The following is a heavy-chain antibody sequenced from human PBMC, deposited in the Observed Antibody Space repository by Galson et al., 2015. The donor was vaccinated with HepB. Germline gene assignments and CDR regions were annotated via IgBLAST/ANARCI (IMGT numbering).Heavy chain of an antibody. D-gene: IGHD3-3*01. J-gene: IGHJ6*03. CDR1: GFTFSSYW. CDR3: ARDYDFWSGSYYMDV. CDR2: IKQDGSEK. Sequence: SLRLSCAASGFTFSSYWMSWVRQAPGKGLEWVANIKQDGSEKYYVDSVKGRFTISRDNAKNSLYLQMNSLRAEDTAVYYCARDYDFWSGSYYMDVWGKGTTVTVSS. V-gene: IGHV3-7*01.